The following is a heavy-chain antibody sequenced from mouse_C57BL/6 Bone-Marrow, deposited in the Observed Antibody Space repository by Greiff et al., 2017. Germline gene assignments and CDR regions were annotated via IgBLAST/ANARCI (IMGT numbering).Heavy chain of an antibody. J-gene: IGHJ4*01. V-gene: IGHV1-64*01. D-gene: IGHD2-5*01. CDR3: TRKCDYYSKYDYAMDY. Sequence: VQLQQPGAELVKPGASVSLSCKASGYTFTSYWMHWVKQRPGQGLEWIGMIHPNSGSTNYNEKFKSKATLTVDISSSTDYMQISSLTSEDSALYYGTRKCDYYSKYDYAMDYWGQGTSVTVSS. CDR2: IHPNSGST. CDR1: GYTFTSYW.